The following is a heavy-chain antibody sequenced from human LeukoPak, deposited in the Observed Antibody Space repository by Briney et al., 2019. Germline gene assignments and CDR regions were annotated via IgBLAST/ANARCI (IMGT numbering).Heavy chain of an antibody. CDR1: GYTFTGYY. J-gene: IGHJ6*03. D-gene: IGHD3-22*01. V-gene: IGHV1-2*02. Sequence: ASVKVSCKASGYTFTGYYMHWVRQAPGQGLEWMGWINPNSGGTNYAQKFQGRVTMTRDTSISTAYMELSRLRSDDTAVYYCARDLRFGVVAYYYMDVWGKGTTVTISS. CDR2: INPNSGGT. CDR3: ARDLRFGVVAYYYMDV.